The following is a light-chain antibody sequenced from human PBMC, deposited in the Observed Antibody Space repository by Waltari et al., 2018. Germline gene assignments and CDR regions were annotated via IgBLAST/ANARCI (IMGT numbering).Light chain of an antibody. V-gene: IGLV2-11*01. CDR3: CSYAASSTYV. CDR2: DVR. Sequence: QSALTQPRSVSGSPGQSVTISCTGTSSDVGGYDYVSVFQQHPGKAPNLIIYDVRERPSGVPDRFSGSKSGNTASLTIAGLQAEDEADYYCCSYAASSTYVFGTGTEVTVL. CDR1: SSDVGGYDY. J-gene: IGLJ1*01.